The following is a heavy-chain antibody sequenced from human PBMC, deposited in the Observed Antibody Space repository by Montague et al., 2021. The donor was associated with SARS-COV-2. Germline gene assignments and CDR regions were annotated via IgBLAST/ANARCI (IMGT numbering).Heavy chain of an antibody. J-gene: IGHJ6*02. D-gene: IGHD1-26*01. Sequence: SETLSLTCPSDGVAILSRRSYEHWIGHPPRQQLEWRVRLHYSGSTYYNPSLKSRVSISVDTSKNQFSLKLSSVTAADTAVYYCARLWDTVYYYYGMDVWGQGTTVTVSS. CDR3: ARLWDTVYYYYGMDV. CDR2: LHYSGST. V-gene: IGHV4-39*01. CDR1: GVAILSRRSY.